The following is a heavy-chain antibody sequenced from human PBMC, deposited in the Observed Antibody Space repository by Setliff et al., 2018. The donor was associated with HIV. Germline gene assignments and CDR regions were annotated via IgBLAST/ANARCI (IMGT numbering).Heavy chain of an antibody. D-gene: IGHD3-10*01. CDR3: ARENAGVTVVRGIIISDAFDL. CDR1: GGSISSYY. CDR2: IYYSGST. Sequence: SETLSLTCTVSGGSISSYYWSWIRQPPGKGLEWIGYIYYSGSTNYNPSLKSRVSISVHASKNQFSLGLNSVTAADAAIYFCARENAGVTVVRGIIISDAFDLWGPGTVVTVSS. V-gene: IGHV4-59*01. J-gene: IGHJ3*01.